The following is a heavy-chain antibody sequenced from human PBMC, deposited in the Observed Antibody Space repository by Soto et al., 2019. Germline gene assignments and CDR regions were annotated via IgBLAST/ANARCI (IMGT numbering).Heavy chain of an antibody. J-gene: IGHJ5*02. V-gene: IGHV4-39*01. CDR2: IYYTGRT. Sequence: QSPGKGLESIGTIYYTGRTYNNPSLNNRVTISVDTSMNQFSLTLSSVTAADTAMYCCGNRVSGWPFDTWGQGTLVTVSS. CDR3: GNRVSGWPFDT. D-gene: IGHD6-19*01.